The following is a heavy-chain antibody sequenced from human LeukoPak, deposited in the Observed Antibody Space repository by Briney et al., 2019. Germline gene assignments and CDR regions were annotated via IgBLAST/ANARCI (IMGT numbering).Heavy chain of an antibody. D-gene: IGHD3-10*01. J-gene: IGHJ6*03. CDR2: INHRGST. V-gene: IGHV4-34*01. CDR1: GGSFSGYY. CDR3: ARLRITMVRGVISSYYYYYMDV. Sequence: SETLSLTCVVYGGSFSGYYWNWIRQSPGKGLEWIGEINHRGSTNYNPSLKRRVTISLDTSKNQFSLKLSSVTAADTAVYYCARLRITMVRGVISSYYYYYMDVWGQGTMVTVSS.